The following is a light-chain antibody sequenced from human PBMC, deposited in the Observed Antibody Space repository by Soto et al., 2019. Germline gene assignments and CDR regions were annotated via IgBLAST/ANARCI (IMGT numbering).Light chain of an antibody. CDR3: LQWNNLPYT. Sequence: EVVMTQSPATLSLSPGERATISCRASQSVSSNVVWYQQKPGQAPRLLIYDSSTRATGIPARFSGSGSGTEFTLTISSLQSEDFALSFGLQWNNLPYTFGHVTKLEIK. J-gene: IGKJ2*01. CDR2: DSS. V-gene: IGKV3-15*01. CDR1: QSVSSN.